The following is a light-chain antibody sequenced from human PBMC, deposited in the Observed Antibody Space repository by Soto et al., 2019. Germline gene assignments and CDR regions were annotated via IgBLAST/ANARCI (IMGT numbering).Light chain of an antibody. CDR2: GAS. CDR1: QSVSSN. V-gene: IGKV3-15*01. J-gene: IGKJ1*01. CDR3: QQYNNWPQT. Sequence: EIVMTQSPATLSVSPGERATLSCRASQSVSSNLAWYQQTPGQPPRILIYGASTRDTGIPARFSGSGSGTEFTLSISSLQSEDFEVYYCQQYNNWPQTFGQGTKVDI.